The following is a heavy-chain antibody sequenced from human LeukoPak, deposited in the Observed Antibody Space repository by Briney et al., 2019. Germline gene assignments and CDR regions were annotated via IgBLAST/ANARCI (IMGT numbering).Heavy chain of an antibody. Sequence: GSLRLSCAASGFTFSSYAMSWVRQAPGKGLEWVSDISGSGGSTYYTDSVKGRFTISRDNSKNTLYLQLNSLRAEDTALYYRAKGGYSSSWSYYFDYWGQGTLVTVSS. V-gene: IGHV3-23*01. J-gene: IGHJ4*02. CDR3: AKGGYSSSWSYYFDY. CDR2: ISGSGGST. D-gene: IGHD6-13*01. CDR1: GFTFSSYA.